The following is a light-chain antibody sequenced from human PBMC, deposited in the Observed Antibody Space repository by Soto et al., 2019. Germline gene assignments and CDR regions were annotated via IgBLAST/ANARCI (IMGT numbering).Light chain of an antibody. CDR2: DVS. Sequence: QSALTQPRSVSGSPGQSVTISCAGASTDVGGYNYVSWYQQHPGKAPKLIIYDVSKRPSGVPDRFSGFKSGNTASLTISGLQAEDEADYYCCSYAGSYSFLYVLGSGTKLTVL. J-gene: IGLJ1*01. CDR3: CSYAGSYSFLYV. V-gene: IGLV2-11*01. CDR1: STDVGGYNY.